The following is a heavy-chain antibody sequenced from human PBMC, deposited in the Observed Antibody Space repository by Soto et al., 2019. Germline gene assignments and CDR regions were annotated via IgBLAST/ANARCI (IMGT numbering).Heavy chain of an antibody. CDR1: GFIFSNYE. D-gene: IGHD2-21*02. CDR2: ISPTGHKI. Sequence: EVQLVESGGGLVQPGGSLRLSCAASGFIFSNYEMNWVRQAPGKGLQWVSFISPTGHKIYYGESVKGRFTISRDNAKNSVFLQMNSLTAEDTAVYFCARSFPRFTAPDSWGQGTLVTVAS. V-gene: IGHV3-48*03. J-gene: IGHJ5*01. CDR3: ARSFPRFTAPDS.